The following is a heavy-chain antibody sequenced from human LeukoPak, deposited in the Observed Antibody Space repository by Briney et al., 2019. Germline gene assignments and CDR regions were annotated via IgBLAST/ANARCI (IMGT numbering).Heavy chain of an antibody. CDR2: IYYSGST. CDR3: ARGLGYYYDSSGYPSGAFDI. CDR1: GGSISSGDYY. V-gene: IGHV4-30-4*01. Sequence: SETLSRNCTVSGGSISSGDYYWSGIRQPPGKGLEWIGYIYYSGSTYYNPSLKSRVTISVDTSKNQFSLKLSSVTAADTAVYYCARGLGYYYDSSGYPSGAFDIWGQGTMVTVSS. J-gene: IGHJ3*02. D-gene: IGHD3-22*01.